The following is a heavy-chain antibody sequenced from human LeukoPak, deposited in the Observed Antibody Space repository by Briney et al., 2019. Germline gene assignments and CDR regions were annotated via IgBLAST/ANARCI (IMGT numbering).Heavy chain of an antibody. CDR2: IKSKTDGGTT. J-gene: IGHJ5*02. CDR3: TTDPPVTMVRGVT. D-gene: IGHD3-10*01. V-gene: IGHV3-15*01. Sequence: GGSLRLSCAASGFTFSNAWMSWVRQALGKGLEWVGRIKSKTDGGTTDYAAPVKGRFTISRDDSKNTLYLQMNSLKTEDTAVYYCTTDPPVTMVRGVTWGQGTLVTVSS. CDR1: GFTFSNAW.